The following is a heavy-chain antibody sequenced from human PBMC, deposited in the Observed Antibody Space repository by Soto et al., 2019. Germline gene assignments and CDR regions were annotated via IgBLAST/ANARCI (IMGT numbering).Heavy chain of an antibody. CDR3: AGDRSDIHWYFDL. Sequence: EVQLLESGGGLVQPGGSLRLSCAASGFTFSSYAMSWVRQAPGKGLEWVSAISGSGGSTYYADSVKGRFTISRDNSKNTRYRQRKSLRAADRAVYYCAGDRSDIHWYFDLWGRGTLVTVSS. D-gene: IGHD2-15*01. CDR2: ISGSGGST. V-gene: IGHV3-23*01. J-gene: IGHJ2*01. CDR1: GFTFSSYA.